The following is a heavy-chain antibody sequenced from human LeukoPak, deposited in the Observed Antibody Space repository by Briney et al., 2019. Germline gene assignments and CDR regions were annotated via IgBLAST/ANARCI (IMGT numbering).Heavy chain of an antibody. D-gene: IGHD3-3*01. V-gene: IGHV3-30-3*01. Sequence: GGSLRLSCAASGFTFSSYAMHWVRQAPGKGLEWVAVISYDGSNKYYADSVKGRFTISRDNSKNTLYLQMNSLRAEDTAVYYCAREMVIYYDFWSAGIIGDQGTLVTVSS. CDR2: ISYDGSNK. CDR1: GFTFSSYA. CDR3: AREMVIYYDFWSAGII. J-gene: IGHJ4*02.